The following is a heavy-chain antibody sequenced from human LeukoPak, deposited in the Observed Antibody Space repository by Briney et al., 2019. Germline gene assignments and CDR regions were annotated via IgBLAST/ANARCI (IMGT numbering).Heavy chain of an antibody. CDR2: ISSSSSYI. V-gene: IGHV3-21*01. CDR3: ARRTRDDAFDI. Sequence: GGSLRLSCAASGFTFSSYSMNWVRQAPGKGLEWVSSISSSSSYIHYADSVKGRFTISRDNAKNSLYLQMNSLRAEDTAVYYCARRTRDDAFDIWGQGTTVTVSS. D-gene: IGHD2-8*01. J-gene: IGHJ3*02. CDR1: GFTFSSYS.